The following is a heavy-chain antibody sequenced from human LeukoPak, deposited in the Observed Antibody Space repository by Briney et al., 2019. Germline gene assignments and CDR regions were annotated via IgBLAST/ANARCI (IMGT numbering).Heavy chain of an antibody. CDR1: GYTFGSYD. Sequence: ASVKVSCKASGYTFGSYDVNWVRQATGQGLEWMGWMSPNSGNTGYAQKFQGRVTMTRDTSITTAYMELSSLRSDDTAVYYCARGVTGTTLTIDPWGQGTLVTVSS. CDR3: ARGVTGTTLTIDP. V-gene: IGHV1-8*01. J-gene: IGHJ5*02. CDR2: MSPNSGNT. D-gene: IGHD1-7*01.